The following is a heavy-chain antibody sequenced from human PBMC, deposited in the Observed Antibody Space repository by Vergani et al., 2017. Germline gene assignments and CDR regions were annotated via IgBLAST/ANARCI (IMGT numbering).Heavy chain of an antibody. J-gene: IGHJ6*02. Sequence: QVQLVQSGAEVKKPGASVKVSCKASGYTFTSYDINWVRQATGQGLEWMGWMNPNSGNTGYAQKFQGRVTMTRNTSISTAYMELSSLRSEDTAVYYCAGEIAVAGTDYYYGMDVWGQGTTVTVSS. CDR3: AGEIAVAGTDYYYGMDV. CDR2: MNPNSGNT. V-gene: IGHV1-8*01. D-gene: IGHD6-19*01. CDR1: GYTFTSYD.